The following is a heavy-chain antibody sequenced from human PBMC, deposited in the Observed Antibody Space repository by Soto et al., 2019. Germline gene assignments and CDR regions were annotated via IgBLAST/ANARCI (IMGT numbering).Heavy chain of an antibody. CDR1: GGTFSSYA. V-gene: IGHV1-69*01. D-gene: IGHD3-22*01. J-gene: IGHJ6*02. Sequence: QVQLVQSGAEVKKPGSSVKVSCKASGGTFSSYAISWVRQAPGQGLEWMGGIIPIFGTANYAQKFQGRVTINEGEYTSTAYMELSSLRSEDTAVYYCARDKVGYYDSSGYYRVSVPPDYYYGMDVWGQGTTVTVSS. CDR3: ARDKVGYYDSSGYYRVSVPPDYYYGMDV. CDR2: IIPIFGTA.